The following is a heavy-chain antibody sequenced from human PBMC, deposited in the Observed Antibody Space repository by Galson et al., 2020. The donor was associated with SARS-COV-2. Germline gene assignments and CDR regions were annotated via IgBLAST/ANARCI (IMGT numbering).Heavy chain of an antibody. CDR2: IYTSGST. CDR1: GGSISSYY. Sequence: SETLSLTCTVSGGSISSYYWSWIRQPAGKGLKWIGRIYTSGSTNYNPSLKSRVTMSVDTSKNQFSLKLSSVTAADTAVYYCARDRGSGWYGGFDYWGQGTLVTVSS. CDR3: ARDRGSGWYGGFDY. J-gene: IGHJ4*02. D-gene: IGHD6-19*01. V-gene: IGHV4-4*07.